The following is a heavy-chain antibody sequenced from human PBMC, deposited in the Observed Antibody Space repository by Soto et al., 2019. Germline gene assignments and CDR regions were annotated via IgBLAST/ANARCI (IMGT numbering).Heavy chain of an antibody. CDR3: ARDGVVSTVRGYGMDV. D-gene: IGHD4-17*01. J-gene: IGHJ6*02. CDR1: GGSMSSGGYY. CDR2: INDSGSA. Sequence: QVQLQESGPGLVKPSQTLSLTCTVSGGSMSSGGYYWSWIRQHPGKGLEWIGYINDSGSAYYNPSLKSRVTISVDTSKNQFSLNLNTVTGADTAVYYCARDGVVSTVRGYGMDVWGQGTTVTVS. V-gene: IGHV4-31*03.